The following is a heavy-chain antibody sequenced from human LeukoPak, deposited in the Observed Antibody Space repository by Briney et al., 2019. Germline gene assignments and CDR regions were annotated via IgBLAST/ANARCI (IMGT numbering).Heavy chain of an antibody. V-gene: IGHV1-2*02. CDR3: ARGRFTDY. D-gene: IGHD3-10*01. J-gene: IGHJ4*02. Sequence: ASVRVSCKASGYTFSDYHMHWVRQAPGQGPEWMGGINPNSGGTNYAQKFQGRVTMTRDTSTSTVYMELSSLRSEDTAVYYCARGRFTDYWGQGTLVTVSS. CDR1: GYTFSDYH. CDR2: INPNSGGT.